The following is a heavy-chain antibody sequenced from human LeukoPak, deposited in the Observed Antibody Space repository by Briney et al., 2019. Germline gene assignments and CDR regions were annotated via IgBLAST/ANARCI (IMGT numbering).Heavy chain of an antibody. CDR2: INPNSGGT. V-gene: IGHV1-2*02. Sequence: ASVKVSCKASGYTFTGCYMHWVRQAPGQGLEWMGWINPNSGGTNYAQKFQGRVTMTRDTSISTAYMELSRLRSDDTAVYYCARDHSNDFWSGSGPLYYMDVWGKGTTVTVSS. D-gene: IGHD3-3*01. CDR3: ARDHSNDFWSGSGPLYYMDV. CDR1: GYTFTGCY. J-gene: IGHJ6*03.